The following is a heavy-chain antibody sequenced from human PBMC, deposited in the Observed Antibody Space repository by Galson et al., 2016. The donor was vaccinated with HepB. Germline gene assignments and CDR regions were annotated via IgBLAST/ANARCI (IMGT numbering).Heavy chain of an antibody. CDR2: ISYDGNYK. CDR1: GFTFSRCG. CDR3: ARDYLRDYFDY. D-gene: IGHD3-10*01. J-gene: IGHJ4*02. Sequence: SLRLSCAASGFTFSRCGMHWVRQAPGKGLEWVAVISYDGNYKYYADSVKGRFTISRDNSKKTLYRQMNSLRAEDTAVYYCARDYLRDYFDYWGQGTLVTVSS. V-gene: IGHV3-30*03.